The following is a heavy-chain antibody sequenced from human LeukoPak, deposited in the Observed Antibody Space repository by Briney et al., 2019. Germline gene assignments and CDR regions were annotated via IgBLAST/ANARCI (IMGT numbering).Heavy chain of an antibody. CDR2: MNPSSGNT. D-gene: IGHD3-22*01. Sequence: ASVKVSCKASGYTFTSYDINWVRQATGQGREWMGWMNPSSGNTGYAQRFQGRVTMTRNTSISTTYMELSSLRSEDTAVYYCARDVGVYSSGYGYWGQGTLVTVSS. V-gene: IGHV1-8*01. J-gene: IGHJ4*02. CDR3: ARDVGVYSSGYGY. CDR1: GYTFTSYD.